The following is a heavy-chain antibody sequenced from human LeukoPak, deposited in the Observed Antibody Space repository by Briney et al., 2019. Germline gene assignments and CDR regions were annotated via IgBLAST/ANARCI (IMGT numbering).Heavy chain of an antibody. CDR1: RFTFSSYA. CDR3: AKDRYPKAAAGNPNWFDP. V-gene: IGHV3-23*01. CDR2: ISGSGGST. D-gene: IGHD6-13*01. J-gene: IGHJ5*02. Sequence: GGSLRLSCAASRFTFSSYAMSWVRQAPGKGLEWVSAISGSGGSTYYADSVKGRFTISRDNSKNTLYLQMNSLRAEDTAVYYCAKDRYPKAAAGNPNWFDPWGQGTLVTVSS.